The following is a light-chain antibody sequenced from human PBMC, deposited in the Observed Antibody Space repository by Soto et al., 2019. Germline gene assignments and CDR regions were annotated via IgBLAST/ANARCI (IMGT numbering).Light chain of an antibody. V-gene: IGKV1-5*01. J-gene: IGKJ1*01. Sequence: DIQMTQSPSTLSASVGDSVTITCRASQSINSWLAWYQQKPGKAPKLLIYDASNLESGVPSRFSGSRSGTEFTLTISSLQPDDFATYYCQQYYTYGTFGQGTKVEIK. CDR3: QQYYTYGT. CDR2: DAS. CDR1: QSINSW.